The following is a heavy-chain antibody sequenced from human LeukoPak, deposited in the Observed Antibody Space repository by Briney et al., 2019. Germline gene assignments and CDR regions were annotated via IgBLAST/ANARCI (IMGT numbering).Heavy chain of an antibody. CDR3: ARQTGSGLFILP. CDR2: IYYTGNT. CDR1: GVSVSSSYSY. J-gene: IGHJ4*02. D-gene: IGHD3/OR15-3a*01. V-gene: IGHV4-39*01. Sequence: SETLSLTCTVSGVSVSSSYSYWGWIRQPPGMGLEWIGSIYYTGNTYYNASLKSQVSISIDTSKNQFSLKLTSVTAADTAVYYCARQTGSGLFILPGGQGTLVTVSS.